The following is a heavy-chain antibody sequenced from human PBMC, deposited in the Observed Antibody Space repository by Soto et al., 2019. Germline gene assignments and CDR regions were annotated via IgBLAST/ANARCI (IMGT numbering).Heavy chain of an antibody. CDR3: AREGDDRGVFDY. Sequence: QVQLVEAGGGVVQPGRSLRLSCAASGFTFSSYAMNWVRQAPGKGLEWVAVISYDGSKKYHADSVKGRFTISRDSSRNTLYLQMSSLRAEDTAVYYCAREGDDRGVFDYWGQGTLVTVSS. CDR1: GFTFSSYA. J-gene: IGHJ4*02. D-gene: IGHD1-1*01. CDR2: ISYDGSKK. V-gene: IGHV3-30-3*01.